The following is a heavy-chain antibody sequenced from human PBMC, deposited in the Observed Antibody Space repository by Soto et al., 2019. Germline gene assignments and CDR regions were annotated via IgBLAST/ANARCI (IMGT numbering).Heavy chain of an antibody. CDR1: GFTFSSHA. CDR3: AKDWVSGSSPY. Sequence: GGSLRLSCTASGFTFSSHAMSWVRQAPGKQLEWVSAISGSAGLTFYADSVKGRFTISRDNSKNTLYLQMNSLRAEDTAVYYCAKDWVSGSSPYWGQGTLVTVSS. V-gene: IGHV3-23*01. CDR2: ISGSAGLT. J-gene: IGHJ4*02. D-gene: IGHD2-15*01.